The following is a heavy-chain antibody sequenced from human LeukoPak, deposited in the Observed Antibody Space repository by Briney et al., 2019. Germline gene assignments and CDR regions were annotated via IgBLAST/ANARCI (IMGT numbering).Heavy chain of an antibody. CDR3: PATPYYYGSGSYYHYYYYMDV. CDR1: SGSISSSSYF. Sequence: SETLSLTCTVSSGSISSSSYFWGWIRQPPGKGLEWIGSIYYSGSTYYNPSLKSRVTISEDTSKNQLSLKLSSVTAADTAVYYCPATPYYYGSGSYYHYYYYMDVWGKGTTVPVSS. CDR2: IYYSGST. D-gene: IGHD3-10*01. V-gene: IGHV4-39*07. J-gene: IGHJ6*03.